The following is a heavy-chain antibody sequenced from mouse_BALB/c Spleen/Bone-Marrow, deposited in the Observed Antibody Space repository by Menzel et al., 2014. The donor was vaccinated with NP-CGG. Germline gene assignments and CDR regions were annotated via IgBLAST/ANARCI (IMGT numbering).Heavy chain of an antibody. D-gene: IGHD2-14*01. J-gene: IGHJ4*01. CDR3: TRREYYRYDRAMDY. CDR2: INPSNGGT. CDR1: GYTFTSYY. V-gene: IGHV1S81*02. Sequence: VKLMESGAELVKPGASVKLSCKASGYTFTSYYMYWVKQRPGQGLEWIGEINPSNGGTNFNEKFKSKATLTVDKSSSTAYMQLSSLTSEDSEVYYCTRREYYRYDRAMDYWGQGTSVTVSS.